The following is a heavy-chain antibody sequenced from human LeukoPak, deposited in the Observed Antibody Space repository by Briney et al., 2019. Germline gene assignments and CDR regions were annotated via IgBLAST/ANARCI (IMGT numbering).Heavy chain of an antibody. D-gene: IGHD3-10*01. CDR1: GGTFSSYA. J-gene: IGHJ4*02. CDR3: ARESTITMVRGANGGFDY. CDR2: INPNSGGT. V-gene: IGHV1-2*02. Sequence: ASVKVSCKASGGTFSSYAISWVRQAPGQGLEWMGWINPNSGGTNYAQKFQGRVTMTRDTSISTAYMELSRLRSDDTAVYYCARESTITMVRGANGGFDYWGQGTLVTVSS.